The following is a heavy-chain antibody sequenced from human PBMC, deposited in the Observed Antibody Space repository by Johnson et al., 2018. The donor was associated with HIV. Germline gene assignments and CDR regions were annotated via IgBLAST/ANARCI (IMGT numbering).Heavy chain of an antibody. D-gene: IGHD4/OR15-4a*01. Sequence: VQLVESGGGLVQPGGSLRLSCAASGFTFSDYDMHWVRQATGEGLEWVSAIGSAGDTYYADSVKGRFTISRDNSKNTLYLQMDSLRIEDTAVYYCAVLTTGGLRVGNFDIWGQGTMVTVSS. V-gene: IGHV3-13*01. J-gene: IGHJ3*02. CDR3: AVLTTGGLRVGNFDI. CDR2: IGSAGDT. CDR1: GFTFSDYD.